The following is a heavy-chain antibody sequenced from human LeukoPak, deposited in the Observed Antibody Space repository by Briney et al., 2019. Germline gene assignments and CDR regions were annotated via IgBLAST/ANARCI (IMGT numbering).Heavy chain of an antibody. D-gene: IGHD3-16*01. Sequence: SETLSLTCTFYGGSFSSYYWNWIRQPPGKGLEWIGEINHSGSTNYNPSLKSRVTISVDTSKNQFSLKLSSVTAADTAMYYCARVKDPGGYYYYYYMDVWGKGTTVTVSS. J-gene: IGHJ6*03. V-gene: IGHV4-34*01. CDR1: GGSFSSYY. CDR2: INHSGST. CDR3: ARVKDPGGYYYYYYMDV.